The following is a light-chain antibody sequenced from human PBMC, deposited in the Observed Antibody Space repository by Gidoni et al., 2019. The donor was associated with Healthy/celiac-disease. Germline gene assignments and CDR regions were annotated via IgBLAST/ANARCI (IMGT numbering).Light chain of an antibody. Sequence: EIVLTQSPGTLSLSPGERATLSCRASQSVSSSYLAWYQQKPGQAPRRLIYVASSRATGIPDRFSGSGSGTDFTLTISRLEPEDFAVYYCQQYGSSPYTFXQXTKLEIK. V-gene: IGKV3-20*01. CDR3: QQYGSSPYT. J-gene: IGKJ2*01. CDR1: QSVSSSY. CDR2: VAS.